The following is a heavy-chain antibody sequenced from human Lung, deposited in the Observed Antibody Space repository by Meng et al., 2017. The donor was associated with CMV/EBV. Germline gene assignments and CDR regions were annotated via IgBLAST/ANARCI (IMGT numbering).Heavy chain of an antibody. CDR2: VTPIVGIP. CDR1: GGTFSDYT. D-gene: IGHD2-2*01. Sequence: SXXVSXKTSGGTFSDYTISWVRQAPGQGLEWMGRVTPIVGIPRYAQIFQDRVTITADKFTSTTYMELTGLTSTDTAVYYCATSQCSSANCRDAYNWFDSGXQGTXVT. CDR3: ATSQCSSANCRDAYNWFDS. J-gene: IGHJ5*01. V-gene: IGHV1-69*02.